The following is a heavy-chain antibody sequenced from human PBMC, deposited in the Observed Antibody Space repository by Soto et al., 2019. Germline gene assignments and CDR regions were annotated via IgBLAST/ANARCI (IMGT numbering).Heavy chain of an antibody. CDR2: MNPNSGNT. CDR3: ASVQLGDGYSYGAFDI. V-gene: IGHV1-8*01. J-gene: IGHJ3*02. D-gene: IGHD5-18*01. Sequence: GASVKVSCKASGYTFTSYDINWVRQATGQGLEWMGWMNPNSGNTGYAQKFQGRVTMTRNTSISTAYMELSSLRSEDTAVYYCASVQLGDGYSYGAFDIWGQGTMVTVSS. CDR1: GYTFTSYD.